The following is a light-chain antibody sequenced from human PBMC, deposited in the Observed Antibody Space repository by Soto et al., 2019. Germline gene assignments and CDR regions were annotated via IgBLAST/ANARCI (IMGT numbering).Light chain of an antibody. CDR1: QSVSNSY. CDR2: GAS. Sequence: EIVLTQSPGTLSLSPGERATLYCKASQSVSNSYLAWYQQKPGQAPRLLIYGASTRATGIPVRFSGSASGTEFTLTISSLQSEDFTVYYCQQYNKWPLTFGQGTKVDIK. V-gene: IGKV3-15*01. J-gene: IGKJ1*01. CDR3: QQYNKWPLT.